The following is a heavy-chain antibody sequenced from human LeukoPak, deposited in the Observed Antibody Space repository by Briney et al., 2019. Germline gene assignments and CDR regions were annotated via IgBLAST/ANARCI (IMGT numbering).Heavy chain of an antibody. Sequence: ASVKVSCKASGYTFTGYYMHWVRQAPGQGLEWMGWINPNSGGTNYAQKFQGRVTMTADTSTSTAYMELRSLRSDDTAVYYCARLREDFWSGSDFDYWGQGTLVTVSS. V-gene: IGHV1-2*02. CDR1: GYTFTGYY. J-gene: IGHJ4*02. D-gene: IGHD3-3*01. CDR2: INPNSGGT. CDR3: ARLREDFWSGSDFDY.